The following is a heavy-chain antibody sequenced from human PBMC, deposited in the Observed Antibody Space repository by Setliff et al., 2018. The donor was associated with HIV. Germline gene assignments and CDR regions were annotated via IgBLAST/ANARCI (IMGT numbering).Heavy chain of an antibody. CDR2: FDPEDGET. J-gene: IGHJ4*02. CDR3: ATFYNSGSLTSFDY. CDR1: GYTLAELS. D-gene: IGHD3-10*01. Sequence: ASVKVSCKVSGYTLAELSMHWVRQAPGKGLEWMGGFDPEDGETIYAQKFQGRVSMTEEKSTDTAYMELSSLRSDDPAVYYCATFYNSGSLTSFDYWGQGTVVTVSS. V-gene: IGHV1-24*01.